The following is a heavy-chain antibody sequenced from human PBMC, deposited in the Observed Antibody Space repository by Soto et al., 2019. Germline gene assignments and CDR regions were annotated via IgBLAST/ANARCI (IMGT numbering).Heavy chain of an antibody. CDR3: TRDDVYFNGDRYYGVPMDV. J-gene: IGHJ6*04. D-gene: IGHD2-8*01. Sequence: EVQLVESGGDLVQPGGSLRLSCAASGFSVSSKYMSWVRQAPGKGLEWVSLIQSGGTTYYAGSVKGRFTISRDYSENTLFLQMNSLRVEDTAVYYCTRDDVYFNGDRYYGVPMDVWGKGPTVTVSA. V-gene: IGHV3-66*01. CDR2: IQSGGTT. CDR1: GFSVSSKY.